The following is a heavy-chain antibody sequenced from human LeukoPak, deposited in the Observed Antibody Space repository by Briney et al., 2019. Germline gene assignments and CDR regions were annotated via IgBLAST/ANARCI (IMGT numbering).Heavy chain of an antibody. CDR3: ARDRSYCSGGSCSYYFDY. V-gene: IGHV4-38-2*02. J-gene: IGHJ4*02. Sequence: SETLSLTCTVSGYSISSGYYWGWIRQPPGKGLEWIGSIYHSGSTYYNPSLKSRVTISVDTSKNQFSLKLSSVTAADTAVYYCARDRSYCSGGSCSYYFDYWGQGTLVTVSS. CDR2: IYHSGST. CDR1: GYSISSGYY. D-gene: IGHD2-15*01.